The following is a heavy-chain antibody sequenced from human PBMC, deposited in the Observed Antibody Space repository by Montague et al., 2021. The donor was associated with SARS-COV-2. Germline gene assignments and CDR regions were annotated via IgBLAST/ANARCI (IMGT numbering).Heavy chain of an antibody. Sequence: SLRLSCAASGFTFISYAMHWVRQAPGKGLDWVAVISYDGSNKYYADSVKGRFTISRDNSKNTLYLQMNSLRAEDTAVYYCARDLQDYYGMDVWGQGTTVTVS. CDR3: ARDLQDYYGMDV. J-gene: IGHJ6*02. D-gene: IGHD4-11*01. V-gene: IGHV3-30*04. CDR1: GFTFISYA. CDR2: ISYDGSNK.